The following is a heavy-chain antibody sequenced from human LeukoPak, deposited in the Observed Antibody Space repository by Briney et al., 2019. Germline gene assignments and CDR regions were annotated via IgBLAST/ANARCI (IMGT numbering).Heavy chain of an antibody. J-gene: IGHJ4*02. V-gene: IGHV3-23*01. CDR1: GSTFSSYA. Sequence: GGSLRLSCAASGSTFSSYAMSWVRQAPGKGLEWVSAISGSGGSTYYADSVKGRFTISRDNSKNTLYLQMNSLRADDTAVYYCAKTAKYSGDPTDYWGQGTLVTVSS. D-gene: IGHD6-19*01. CDR2: ISGSGGST. CDR3: AKTAKYSGDPTDY.